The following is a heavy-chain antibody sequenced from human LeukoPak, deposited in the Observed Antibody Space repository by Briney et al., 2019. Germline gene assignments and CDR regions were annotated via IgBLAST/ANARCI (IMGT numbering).Heavy chain of an antibody. Sequence: GRSLRLSCAASGFTFSSYGVHWVRQAPGKGLEWVAVISYDGSNKYYADSVKGRFTISRDNSKNTLYLQMNSLRAEDRAVYYCAKDVGIAAAGPFDYWGQGTLVTVSS. J-gene: IGHJ4*02. D-gene: IGHD6-13*01. CDR1: GFTFSSYG. V-gene: IGHV3-30*18. CDR2: ISYDGSNK. CDR3: AKDVGIAAAGPFDY.